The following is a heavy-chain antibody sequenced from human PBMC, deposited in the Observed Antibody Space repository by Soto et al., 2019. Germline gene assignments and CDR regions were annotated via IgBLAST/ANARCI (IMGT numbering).Heavy chain of an antibody. V-gene: IGHV4-59*01. CDR3: ARAHYGAWFDP. D-gene: IGHD4-17*01. Sequence: QVQLQESGPGLVKPSETLSLTCTVSGGSISSYYWSWIRQPPGKGLEWIGYIYYSGSTNYNPSLKSRVTISVDTSKNQFSLKLSSVPAADTAVYYCARAHYGAWFDPWGQGTLVTVSS. CDR2: IYYSGST. J-gene: IGHJ5*02. CDR1: GGSISSYY.